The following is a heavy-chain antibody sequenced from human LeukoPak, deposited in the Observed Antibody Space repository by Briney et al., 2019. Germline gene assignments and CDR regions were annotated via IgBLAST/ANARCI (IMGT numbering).Heavy chain of an antibody. J-gene: IGHJ4*02. D-gene: IGHD1-26*01. CDR1: GGSISSYY. Sequence: SETLSLTCTVSGGSISSYYWSWIRQPAGKGLEWVGRMYSGGNTNYNPSLKSRVTMSVDTSKSQFSLMLSSVTAADTAVYYCARDRVYSFDYWGQGTLVTVSS. CDR2: MYSGGNT. V-gene: IGHV4-4*07. CDR3: ARDRVYSFDY.